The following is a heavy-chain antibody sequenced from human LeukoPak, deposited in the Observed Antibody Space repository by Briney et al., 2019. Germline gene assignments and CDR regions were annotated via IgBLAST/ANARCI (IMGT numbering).Heavy chain of an antibody. D-gene: IGHD6-13*01. CDR3: ARGPYSSSWPPFDY. J-gene: IGHJ4*02. CDR1: GCTFTSYD. CDR2: MNPNSGNT. Sequence: ASVKVSCKASGCTFTSYDINWVRQATGQGLEWMGWMNPNSGNTGYAQKFQGRVTMTRNTSISTAYMELSSLRSEDTAVYYCARGPYSSSWPPFDYWGQGTLVTVSS. V-gene: IGHV1-8*01.